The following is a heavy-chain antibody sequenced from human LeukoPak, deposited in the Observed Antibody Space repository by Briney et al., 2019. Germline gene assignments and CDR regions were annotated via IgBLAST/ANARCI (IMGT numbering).Heavy chain of an antibody. J-gene: IGHJ4*02. V-gene: IGHV3-21*01. CDR3: ARRGYSDSSGYDY. CDR1: GFTFKNYA. Sequence: GGSLRLSCATSGFTFKNYAMNWVRQAPGKGLEWVSSISGDSSDIYYADSVMGRSTISRDNAKNSVYLQINSLRAEDTAIYYCARRGYSDSSGYDYWGQGTLVTVSS. CDR2: ISGDSSDI. D-gene: IGHD3-22*01.